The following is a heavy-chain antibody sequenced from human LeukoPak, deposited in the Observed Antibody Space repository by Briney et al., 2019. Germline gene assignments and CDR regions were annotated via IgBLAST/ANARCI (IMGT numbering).Heavy chain of an antibody. J-gene: IGHJ4*02. V-gene: IGHV4-30-4*01. D-gene: IGHD3-3*01. Sequence: SETLSLTCTVSGVSISSGDYYWSWIRQPPGKGLEWIGYIYYSGSTYYNPSLKSRVTISVDTSKNQFSLKLSSVTAADTAVYYCARERSGAHFDYWGQGTLVTVSS. CDR3: ARERSGAHFDY. CDR1: GVSISSGDYY. CDR2: IYYSGST.